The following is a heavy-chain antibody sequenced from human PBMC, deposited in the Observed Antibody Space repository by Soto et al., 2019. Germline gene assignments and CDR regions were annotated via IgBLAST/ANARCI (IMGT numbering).Heavy chain of an antibody. Sequence: PGGSLALSCAASVFPFSSYGMHWVRQAPGKGLEWVAVISYDGSNKYYADSVKGRFTISRDNSKNTLYLQMNSLRAEDTAVYYCAKDSIVGAMSLNWFDPWGQGTLVTVSS. CDR1: VFPFSSYG. CDR2: ISYDGSNK. D-gene: IGHD1-26*01. J-gene: IGHJ5*02. V-gene: IGHV3-30*18. CDR3: AKDSIVGAMSLNWFDP.